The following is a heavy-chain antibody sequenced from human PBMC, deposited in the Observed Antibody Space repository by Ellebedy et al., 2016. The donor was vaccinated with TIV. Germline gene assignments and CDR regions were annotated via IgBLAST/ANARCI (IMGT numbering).Heavy chain of an antibody. CDR2: IYPGDSET. Sequence: PGGSLRLSCKASGYSFSNYWIGWVRQMPGKGLEWMGIIYPGDSETRYSPSFQGQVTISAANSITTAYLQWDSLRASDTAMYYCARGTALDFWGQGTLVTVSS. V-gene: IGHV5-51*01. CDR1: GYSFSNYW. J-gene: IGHJ4*02. CDR3: ARGTALDF. D-gene: IGHD3-10*01.